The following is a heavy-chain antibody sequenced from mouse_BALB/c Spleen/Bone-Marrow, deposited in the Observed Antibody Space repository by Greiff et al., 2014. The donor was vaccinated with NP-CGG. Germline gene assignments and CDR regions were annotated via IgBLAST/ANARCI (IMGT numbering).Heavy chain of an antibody. CDR1: GYTFTSYW. CDR2: IYPGDGDT. J-gene: IGHJ2*01. CDR3: ASQGDYGSFDY. V-gene: IGHV1-87*01. D-gene: IGHD1-1*02. Sequence: SGAELARPGASVKLSCKASGYTFTSYWMQWVKQRPGQGLEWIGAIYPGDGDTRYTQKFKGKATLTADKSSSTAYMQLSSLASEDSAVYYCASQGDYGSFDYWGQGTTLTVSS.